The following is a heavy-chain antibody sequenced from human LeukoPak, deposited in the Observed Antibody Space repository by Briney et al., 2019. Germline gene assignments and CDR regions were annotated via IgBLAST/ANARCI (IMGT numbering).Heavy chain of an antibody. CDR3: AKGGDYGDFSHDAFDI. CDR1: GGSISSSSYY. D-gene: IGHD4-17*01. Sequence: PSETLSLTCTVSGGSISSSSYYWGWIRQPPGKGLEWIGSINYSGSTYYNPSLKSRVTISVDTSKNQFSLKLSSVTAADTAVYYCAKGGDYGDFSHDAFDIWGQGTMVTVSS. J-gene: IGHJ3*02. V-gene: IGHV4-39*01. CDR2: INYSGST.